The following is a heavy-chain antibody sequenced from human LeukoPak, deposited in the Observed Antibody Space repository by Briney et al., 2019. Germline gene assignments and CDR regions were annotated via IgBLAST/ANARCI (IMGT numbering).Heavy chain of an antibody. J-gene: IGHJ4*02. D-gene: IGHD4-17*01. CDR3: ARTSTVTPFDY. CDR2: IYYSGST. CDR1: GVSINSGSVSSGGHY. Sequence: SSETLSLTCSVSGVSINSGSVSSGGHYWSWIRQHPGKGLEWIGFIYYSGSTNYNPSLRGRVTISIDTSKNQFSLKLTSVTAADTAVYYCARTSTVTPFDYWGQGTLVTVSS. V-gene: IGHV4-31*03.